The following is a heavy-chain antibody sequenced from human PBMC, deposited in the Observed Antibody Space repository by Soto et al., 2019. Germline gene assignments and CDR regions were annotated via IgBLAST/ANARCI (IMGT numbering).Heavy chain of an antibody. J-gene: IGHJ4*02. D-gene: IGHD6-19*01. CDR2: ISGSGGST. CDR1: GFTFSSYA. Sequence: GGSLRLSCAASGFTFSSYAMSWVRQAPGKGLEWVSAISGSGGSTYYADSVKGRFTISRDNSKNTLYLQMNSLRAEDTAVYHCAKDLGGAVAGALYYFDYWGQGTLVTVSS. V-gene: IGHV3-23*01. CDR3: AKDLGGAVAGALYYFDY.